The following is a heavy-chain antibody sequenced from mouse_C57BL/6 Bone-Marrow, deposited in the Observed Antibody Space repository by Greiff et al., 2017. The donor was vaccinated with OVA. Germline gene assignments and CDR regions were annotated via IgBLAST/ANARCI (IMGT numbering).Heavy chain of an antibody. V-gene: IGHV3-1*01. CDR1: GYSITSGYD. CDR2: ISYSGST. Sequence: EVKLQESGPGMVKPSQSLSLTCTVTGYSITSGYDWHWIRHFPGNKLEWMGYISYSGSTNYNSSFKSTTSITHDTSKHHFFLKLKSVATEDTATYDSARGGYGSSLAYWGQGTLVTVSA. J-gene: IGHJ3*01. CDR3: ARGGYGSSLAY. D-gene: IGHD1-1*01.